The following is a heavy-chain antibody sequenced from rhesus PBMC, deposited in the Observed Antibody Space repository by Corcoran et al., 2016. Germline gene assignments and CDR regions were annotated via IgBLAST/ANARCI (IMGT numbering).Heavy chain of an antibody. Sequence: QLQLQESGPGLVKPSETLSLTCAVSGGSISRDYFYWNWFRQPPGEGLEWIGYITYDGSTSRNPSLASRVTISRDTSKNQFSLNLTSVTAADTAVYYCARGVAADYWGQGVLVTVSS. CDR3: ARGVAADY. V-gene: IGHV4-122*02. CDR2: ITYDGST. D-gene: IGHD2-39*01. J-gene: IGHJ4*01. CDR1: GGSISRDYFY.